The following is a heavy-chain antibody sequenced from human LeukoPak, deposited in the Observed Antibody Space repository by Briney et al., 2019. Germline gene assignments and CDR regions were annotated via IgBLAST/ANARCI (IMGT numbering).Heavy chain of an antibody. J-gene: IGHJ3*02. CDR2: IKSKTDGGTT. CDR1: GFTFSSYS. Sequence: GGSLRLSCAASGFTFSSYSMNWVRQAPGKGLEWVGRIKSKTDGGTTDYAAPVKGRFTISRDDSKNTLYLQMNSLKTEDTAVYYCTTVSPGYDYVSGDAFDIWGQGTMVTVSS. V-gene: IGHV3-15*01. CDR3: TTVSPGYDYVSGDAFDI. D-gene: IGHD3-16*01.